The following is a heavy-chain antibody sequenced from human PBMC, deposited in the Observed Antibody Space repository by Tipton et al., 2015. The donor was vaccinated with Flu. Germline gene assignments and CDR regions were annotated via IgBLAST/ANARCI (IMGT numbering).Heavy chain of an antibody. V-gene: IGHV4-59*01. CDR3: ARVSGSYNNWFDP. CDR2: VYYRGKT. D-gene: IGHD3-22*01. Sequence: LRLSCTVSRGSISGYYWTWIRQPPGKGLEWIGYVYYRGKTNYNPALESRVTISVDTSKNQFSLKLNSVTAADTAVYYCARVSGSYNNWFDPWGQGTLVAVSS. CDR1: RGSISGYY. J-gene: IGHJ5*02.